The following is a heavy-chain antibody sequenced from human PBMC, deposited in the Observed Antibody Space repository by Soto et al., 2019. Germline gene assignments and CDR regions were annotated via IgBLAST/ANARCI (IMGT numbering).Heavy chain of an antibody. D-gene: IGHD4-4*01. CDR1: RFTFSSYT. J-gene: IGHJ6*04. Sequence: GGSLRLSCSASRFTFSSYTMNWVRQAPWKGLEWFSSISSSTTYIYYADSVKGRFTISTDNAKNSLYLQVNSLRAEDTAVYYCERDGTTGTNNYHYAMDGWGKGTKVTVSS. CDR3: ERDGTTGTNNYHYAMDG. V-gene: IGHV3-21*03. CDR2: ISSSTTYI.